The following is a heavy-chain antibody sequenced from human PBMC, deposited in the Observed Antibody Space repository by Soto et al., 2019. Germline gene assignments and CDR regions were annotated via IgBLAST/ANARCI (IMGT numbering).Heavy chain of an antibody. D-gene: IGHD6-13*01. Sequence: QVQLMQSGAEVKKPGASVKVSCKASGYTFNYYGYIWVRQAPGQGLEWMGWISAYDGNTHYAQRFQGRVTMTTDTSTTTAYMELRSLGSDDTAVYYCARKGKGAPVDYWGQGTLVTVSS. CDR1: GYTFNYYG. CDR3: ARKGKGAPVDY. J-gene: IGHJ4*02. V-gene: IGHV1-18*01. CDR2: ISAYDGNT.